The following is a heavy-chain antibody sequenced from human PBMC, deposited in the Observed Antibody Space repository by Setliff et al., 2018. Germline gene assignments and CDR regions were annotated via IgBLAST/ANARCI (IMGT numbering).Heavy chain of an antibody. D-gene: IGHD1-1*01. CDR3: ARTGTYRYFDY. V-gene: IGHV4-39*01. J-gene: IGHJ4*02. Sequence: SETLSLTCTVSGASLSSGTYYWGWIRQPPGKGLEWIGRIHYTGNTYYNASIKSRLTLSVDTSKKQFSLQLDSVTAEYTAVYYCARTGTYRYFDYWGRGTLVTVSS. CDR1: GASLSSGTYY. CDR2: IHYTGNT.